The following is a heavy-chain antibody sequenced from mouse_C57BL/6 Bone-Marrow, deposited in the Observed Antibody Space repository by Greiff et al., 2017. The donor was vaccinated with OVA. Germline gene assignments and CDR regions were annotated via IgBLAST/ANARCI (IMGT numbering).Heavy chain of an antibody. CDR3: YGSSDY. CDR1: GYTFTSYG. J-gene: IGHJ2*01. Sequence: VQLQQSGAELARPGASVKLSCKASGYTFTSYGISWVKQRTGQGLEWIGEIYPRSGNTYYNEKFKGKATLTADKSSSTAYMELRSLTAGDSAVYFCYGSSDYWGQGTTLTVSS. D-gene: IGHD1-1*01. V-gene: IGHV1-81*01. CDR2: IYPRSGNT.